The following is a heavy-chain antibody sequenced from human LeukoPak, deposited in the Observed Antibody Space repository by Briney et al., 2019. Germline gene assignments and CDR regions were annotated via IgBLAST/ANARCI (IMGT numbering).Heavy chain of an antibody. CDR3: ARAGGSTVSHSDY. Sequence: GGSLRLSCAASGFTFSSYSMNWIRQAPGKGLEWVSSISSSTSYIYYADSVKGRFTISKDNAKNSLYLQMNSLRAEDTAVYYCARAGGSTVSHSDYWGQGTLITVSS. V-gene: IGHV3-21*01. D-gene: IGHD4-17*01. J-gene: IGHJ4*02. CDR2: ISSSTSYI. CDR1: GFTFSSYS.